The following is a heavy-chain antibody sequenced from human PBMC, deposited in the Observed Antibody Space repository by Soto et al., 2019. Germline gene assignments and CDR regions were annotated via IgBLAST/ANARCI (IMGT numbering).Heavy chain of an antibody. V-gene: IGHV4-30-2*03. CDR3: ARLHGYCISSSCHGHYAMDV. Sequence: TLSLSCAVSGGSISSGGYSWSWIRQPPGKGLEWIGCIYYSGTTYYNPSLNSRVTVSVDTSKNQFSLKLTSVTAADTAVYYCARLHGYCISSSCHGHYAMDVWGQGTTVTVS. CDR1: GGSISSGGYS. CDR2: IYYSGTT. D-gene: IGHD2-2*01. J-gene: IGHJ6*02.